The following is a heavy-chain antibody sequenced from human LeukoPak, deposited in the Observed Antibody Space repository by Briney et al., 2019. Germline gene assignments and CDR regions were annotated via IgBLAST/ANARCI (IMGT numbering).Heavy chain of an antibody. CDR3: SNDYSSSWYGRGGWFDP. J-gene: IGHJ5*02. CDR1: GGTFSSYA. CDR2: IIPIFGTA. V-gene: IGHV1-69*01. D-gene: IGHD6-13*01. Sequence: ASVKVSCKASGGTFSSYAISWVRQAPGQGLEWMGGIIPIFGTANYAQKFQGRVRITADESTSTAYMELSILRSEDEAVAYCSNDYSSSWYGRGGWFDPWGQETPVTVSS.